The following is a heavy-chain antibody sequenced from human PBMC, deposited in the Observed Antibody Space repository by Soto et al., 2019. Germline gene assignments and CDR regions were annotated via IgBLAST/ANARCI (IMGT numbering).Heavy chain of an antibody. CDR1: GFSFDEYA. Sequence: EVQVAESGGGSVQPGRSLRLSCEASGFSFDEYAMHWVRQVPGKGLEWVSSINWNSGNIGYADSVRGRFTISRDNAKNSLYLQMNSLRPEDTAVYYCAKGTKYCSSGVCSVFDYWGQGTLVTGSS. J-gene: IGHJ4*02. CDR3: AKGTKYCSSGVCSVFDY. V-gene: IGHV3-9*01. CDR2: INWNSGNI. D-gene: IGHD2-8*01.